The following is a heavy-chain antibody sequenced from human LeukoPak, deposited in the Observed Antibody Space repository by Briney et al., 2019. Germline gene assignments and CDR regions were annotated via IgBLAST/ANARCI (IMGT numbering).Heavy chain of an antibody. D-gene: IGHD2-21*01. Sequence: SETLSLTCAVYGGSFSDYYWSWIRQSPGKGLEWIGEVNHSGSTNYNPSLESRVTISIDTSKNQFSLQLNSVTPEDTAVYYCARGLWAFDIWGQGTMVTVSS. V-gene: IGHV4-34*01. CDR2: VNHSGST. CDR3: ARGLWAFDI. J-gene: IGHJ3*02. CDR1: GGSFSDYY.